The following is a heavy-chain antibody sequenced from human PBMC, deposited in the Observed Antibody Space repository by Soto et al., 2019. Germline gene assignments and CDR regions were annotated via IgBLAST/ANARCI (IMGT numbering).Heavy chain of an antibody. D-gene: IGHD3-3*01. V-gene: IGHV4-34*01. CDR3: ARAPRSITIFGVVITLGGYFDY. CDR2: INHSGST. J-gene: IGHJ4*02. CDR1: GGSFSGYY. Sequence: QVQLQQWGAGLLKPSETLSLTCAVYGGSFSGYYWSWIRQPPGKGLEWIGEINHSGSTNYNPSLKSRVTISVDTSKNQFSLKLSSVTAADTAVYYCARAPRSITIFGVVITLGGYFDYWGQGTLVTVSS.